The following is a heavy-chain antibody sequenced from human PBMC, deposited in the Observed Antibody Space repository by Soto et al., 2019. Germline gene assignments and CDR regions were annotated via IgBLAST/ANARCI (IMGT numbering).Heavy chain of an antibody. CDR2: IGIYGAPT. D-gene: IGHD6-25*01. V-gene: IGHV3-64D*06. J-gene: IGHJ4*01. Sequence: PVGSLRLSCSISGFTFSDSAIYWVRQAPGRGLEYVSAIGIYGAPTYYADSVKGRFTISRDQSKNTFLQMSSLRPEDTAVYFCMRGGFTATTAVYWGHGILVTVSS. CDR3: MRGGFTATTAVY. CDR1: GFTFSDSA.